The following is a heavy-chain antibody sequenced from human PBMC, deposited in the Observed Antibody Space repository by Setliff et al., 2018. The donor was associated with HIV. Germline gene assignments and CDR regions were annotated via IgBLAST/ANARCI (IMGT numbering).Heavy chain of an antibody. Sequence: SETLSLTCTVSGDSISSGGYYWSWIRQHPGTGLEWIGYIYYSGTTYYNPSLKSRVTISVDTSKNQFSLKLTSVTAADTAVYFCARGTRSSVNWFDPWGQGTLVTVS. J-gene: IGHJ5*02. CDR3: ARGTRSSVNWFDP. V-gene: IGHV4-31*03. D-gene: IGHD2-2*01. CDR1: GDSISSGGYY. CDR2: IYYSGTT.